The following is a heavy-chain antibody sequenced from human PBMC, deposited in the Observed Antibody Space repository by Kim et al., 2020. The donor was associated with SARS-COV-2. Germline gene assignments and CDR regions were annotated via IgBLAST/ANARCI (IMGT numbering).Heavy chain of an antibody. CDR1: GIPFSNAW. CDR3: TTVSMR. J-gene: IGHJ4*02. D-gene: IGHD3-16*01. Sequence: GGSLRLSCAVSGIPFSNAWFNWVRQAPGKGLEWVGRIKSRSDGGTGDLAAPVKGRFAISRDDSKNMLYLVMNSLRTDDSGVYYCTTVSMRWGQGTLVTAS. CDR2: IKSRSDGGTG. V-gene: IGHV3-15*01.